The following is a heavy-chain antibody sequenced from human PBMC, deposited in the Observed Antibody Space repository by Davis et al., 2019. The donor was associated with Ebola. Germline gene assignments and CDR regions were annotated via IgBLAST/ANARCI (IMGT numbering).Heavy chain of an antibody. CDR2: IKSKTDGGTT. V-gene: IGHV3-15*01. CDR3: AGDSSGYNNERLYYTYYMDV. CDR1: GFTFNNAW. Sequence: GGSLRLSCAASGFTFNNAWMSWVRQAPGKGLEWVGRIKSKTDGGTTDYAAPVEGRFTISRDDSKNTLDLQMNSLKAEDTAVYYCAGDSSGYNNERLYYTYYMDVWGKGTTVTVSS. D-gene: IGHD3-22*01. J-gene: IGHJ6*03.